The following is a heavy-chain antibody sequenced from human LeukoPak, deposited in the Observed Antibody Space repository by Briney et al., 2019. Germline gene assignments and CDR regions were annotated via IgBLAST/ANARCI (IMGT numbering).Heavy chain of an antibody. CDR2: ISSSSSYI. D-gene: IGHD3-22*01. V-gene: IGHV3-21*01. J-gene: IGHJ4*02. CDR1: GFTFSSYS. Sequence: GGPLRLSCAASGFTFSSYSMNWVRQAPGKGLEWVSSISSSSSYIYYADSVKGRFTISRDNAKNSLYLQMNSLRAEDTAVYYCARDPRPNYYDSSGYFPGYWGQGTLVTVSS. CDR3: ARDPRPNYYDSSGYFPGY.